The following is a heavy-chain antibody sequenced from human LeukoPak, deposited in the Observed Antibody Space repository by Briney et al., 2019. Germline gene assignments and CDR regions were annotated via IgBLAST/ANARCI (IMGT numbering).Heavy chain of an antibody. J-gene: IGHJ5*02. CDR3: ARGSDYGDYA. D-gene: IGHD4-17*01. V-gene: IGHV4-34*01. CDR2: INHNGST. Sequence: PSETLSLTCAVYGGSFSGYYWSWIRQPPGKGLEWIGEINHNGSTNYNPSLKSRVTISVDTSKNQFSLKLSSVTAADTAVYYCARGSDYGDYAWGQGTLVTVSS. CDR1: GGSFSGYY.